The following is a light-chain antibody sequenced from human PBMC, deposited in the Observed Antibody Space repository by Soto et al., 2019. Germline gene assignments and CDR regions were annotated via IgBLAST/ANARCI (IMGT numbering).Light chain of an antibody. CDR2: AAY. CDR3: LQDYSYPWT. J-gene: IGKJ1*01. V-gene: IGKV1-6*01. Sequence: AIQLTQSPSSLSASVGDRVTITCRASQGIRNDLGWYQQKPGKAPKLLIYAAYSLQSGVPSRFSGSASGTDFTLTISSLQPEDFATYYCLQDYSYPWTFGQGTKVDI. CDR1: QGIRND.